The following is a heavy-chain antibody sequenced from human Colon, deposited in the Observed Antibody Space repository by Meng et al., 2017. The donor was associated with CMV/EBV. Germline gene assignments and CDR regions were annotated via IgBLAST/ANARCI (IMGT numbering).Heavy chain of an antibody. CDR2: ISGSGGST. D-gene: IGHD1-26*01. V-gene: IGHV3-23*01. CDR3: ARDPSLTWVAKRPDY. CDR1: GFIFSNYA. J-gene: IGHJ4*02. Sequence: GESLKISCAASGFIFSNYAMNWVRQAPGKGLEWVSAISGSGGSTYYADSVKGRFTISKDNSKNILYLEMNSLRREDTAVYYCARDPSLTWVAKRPDYWGQGTLVTVSS.